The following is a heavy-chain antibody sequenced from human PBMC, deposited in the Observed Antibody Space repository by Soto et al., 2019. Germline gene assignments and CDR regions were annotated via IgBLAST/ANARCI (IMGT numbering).Heavy chain of an antibody. CDR1: GGTFSNYG. CDR3: ARGGSDYEGSGYYQGHV. CDR2: IVPIFGA. J-gene: IGHJ6*02. V-gene: IGHV1-69*12. D-gene: IGHD3-22*01. Sequence: QVQLVQSGAGVKKPGSSVKVSCKSSGGTFSNYGFSWVRQATGQGLECMGVIVPIFGAEHPQKFQGRVTITADESTNTVVMELRGLRSEDTAVYYCARGGSDYEGSGYYQGHVWGQGTTVTVSS.